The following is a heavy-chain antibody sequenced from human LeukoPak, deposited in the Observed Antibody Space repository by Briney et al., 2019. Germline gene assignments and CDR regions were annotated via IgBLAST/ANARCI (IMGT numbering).Heavy chain of an antibody. CDR1: GYTFTSYD. CDR2: MNPNSGNT. V-gene: IGHV1-8*01. CDR3: ARSYSSGWYDFDY. Sequence: ASVKVSCKASGYTFTSYDINWVRQATGQGLEWMGWMNPNSGNTGYAQKFQGRVTMTRTTSIRTAYMELSSLRSEDTAVYYCARSYSSGWYDFDYWGQGTLVTVSS. J-gene: IGHJ4*02. D-gene: IGHD6-19*01.